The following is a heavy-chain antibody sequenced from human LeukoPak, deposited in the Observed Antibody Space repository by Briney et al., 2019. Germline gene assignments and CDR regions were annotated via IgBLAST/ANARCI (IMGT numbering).Heavy chain of an antibody. D-gene: IGHD6-19*01. CDR1: GFTFSSYA. J-gene: IGHJ4*02. CDR3: AREWLAYIAY. CDR2: ISYDGSNK. Sequence: GGSLRLSCAASGFTFSSYAMDWVRQAPGKGLEWVAVISYDGSNKYYADSVKGRFTISRDNSKNTLYLQMNSLRAEDTAVYYCAREWLAYIAYWGQGTLVTVSS. V-gene: IGHV3-30-3*01.